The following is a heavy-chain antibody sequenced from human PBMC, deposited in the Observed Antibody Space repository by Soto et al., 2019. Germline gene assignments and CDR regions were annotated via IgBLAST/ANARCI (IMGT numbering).Heavy chain of an antibody. V-gene: IGHV4-39*01. J-gene: IGHJ4*02. CDR3: ARHYNSYGDYGGEDFDY. CDR1: GGSISSSSYY. Sequence: PSETLSLTCTVSGGSISSSSYYWGWIRQPPGKGLEWIGSIYYSGSTYYNPSLKSRVTISVDTSKNQFSLKLSSVTAADTAVYYCARHYNSYGDYGGEDFDYWGQGTLVTVSS. CDR2: IYYSGST. D-gene: IGHD4-17*01.